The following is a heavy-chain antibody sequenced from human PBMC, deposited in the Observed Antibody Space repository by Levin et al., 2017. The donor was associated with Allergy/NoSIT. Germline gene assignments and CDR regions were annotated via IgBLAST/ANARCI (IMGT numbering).Heavy chain of an antibody. CDR1: GGSFSVYY. D-gene: IGHD2-2*01. Sequence: PSETLSLTCAVYGGSFSVYYWSWIRQPPGKGLEWIGEINHSGSTNYNPSLKSRVTISVDTSKNQFSLKLSSVTAADTAVYYCARLALFMRGVVPDPRDYWGQGTLVTVSS. J-gene: IGHJ4*02. CDR2: INHSGST. CDR3: ARLALFMRGVVPDPRDY. V-gene: IGHV4-34*01.